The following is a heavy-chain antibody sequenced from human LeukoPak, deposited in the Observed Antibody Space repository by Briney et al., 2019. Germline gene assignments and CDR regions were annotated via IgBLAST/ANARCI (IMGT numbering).Heavy chain of an antibody. J-gene: IGHJ2*01. CDR3: ARDGLAAATLHWCFDL. V-gene: IGHV3-48*04. CDR1: GFTFSSYD. Sequence: PGGSLRLSCAASGFTFSSYDMNWVRQAPGKGLEWISHISRNSNTIYFGDSVKGRISISRDNAKNSLSLQMNSLRAEDTAVYYCARDGLAAATLHWCFDLWGRGTLVTVSS. CDR2: ISRNSNTI. D-gene: IGHD6-25*01.